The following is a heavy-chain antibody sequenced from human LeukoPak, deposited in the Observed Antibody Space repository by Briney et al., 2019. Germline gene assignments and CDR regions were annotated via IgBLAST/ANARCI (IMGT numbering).Heavy chain of an antibody. J-gene: IGHJ4*02. CDR3: ARANTAMAQPFDY. CDR2: ISSSGSTI. D-gene: IGHD5-18*01. V-gene: IGHV3-11*01. CDR1: GFPFSDYY. Sequence: GSLRLSCAASGFPFSDYYMRWIRQASGKGLEWVSYISSSGSTIYYADSVKGRFTISRDNAKNSLYLQMNSLRAEDTAVYYCARANTAMAQPFDYWGQGTLVTVSS.